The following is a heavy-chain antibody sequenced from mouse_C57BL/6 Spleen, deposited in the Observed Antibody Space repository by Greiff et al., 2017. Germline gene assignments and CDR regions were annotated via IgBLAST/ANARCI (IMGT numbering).Heavy chain of an antibody. V-gene: IGHV3-6*01. CDR2: ISYDGSN. Sequence: VQLKESGPGLVKPSQSLSLTCSVTGYSITSGYYWNWIRQFPGNKLEWMGYISYDGSNNYNPSLKNRISITRDTSKNQFFLKLNSVTTEDTATYYCARDAGDSSGRFAYWGQGTLVTVSA. D-gene: IGHD3-2*02. CDR1: GYSITSGYY. J-gene: IGHJ3*01. CDR3: ARDAGDSSGRFAY.